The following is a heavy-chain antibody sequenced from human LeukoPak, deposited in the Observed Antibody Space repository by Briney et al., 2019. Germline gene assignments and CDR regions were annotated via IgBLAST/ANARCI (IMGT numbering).Heavy chain of an antibody. Sequence: GGSLRLSCAASGFTFSSYSVNWVRQAPGKGLEWVSSISSSSSYIYYADSVKGRFTISRDNAKNSLYLQMNSLRAEDTAVYYCARQSLSVSGSYYDDYWGQGTLVTVSS. CDR2: ISSSSSYI. V-gene: IGHV3-21*01. CDR3: ARQSLSVSGSYYDDY. J-gene: IGHJ4*02. D-gene: IGHD1-26*01. CDR1: GFTFSSYS.